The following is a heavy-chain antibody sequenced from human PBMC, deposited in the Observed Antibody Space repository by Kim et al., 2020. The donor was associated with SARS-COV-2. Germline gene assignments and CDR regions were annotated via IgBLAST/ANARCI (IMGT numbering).Heavy chain of an antibody. CDR3: ARGGRDGYNSYFDY. Sequence: SVKVSCKASGGTFSSYAISWVRQAPGQGLEWMGGIIPIFGTANYAQKFQGRVTITADKSTSTAYMELSSLRSEDTAVYYCARGGRDGYNSYFDYWGQGTLVTVSS. CDR1: GGTFSSYA. V-gene: IGHV1-69*06. D-gene: IGHD5-12*01. CDR2: IIPIFGTA. J-gene: IGHJ4*02.